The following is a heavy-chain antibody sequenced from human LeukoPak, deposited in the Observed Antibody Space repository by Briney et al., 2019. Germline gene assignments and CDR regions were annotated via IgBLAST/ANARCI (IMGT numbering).Heavy chain of an antibody. CDR2: INHSGST. Sequence: SETLSLTCAVYGGSFSGYYWSWIRQPPGKGLEWIGEINHSGSTNYNPSLKSRVTISVDTSKNQFSLKLSSVTAADTAVYYCARDVGGDYVEYNWSDPWGQGTLVTVSS. CDR3: ARDVGGDYVEYNWSDP. D-gene: IGHD4-17*01. J-gene: IGHJ5*02. V-gene: IGHV4-34*01. CDR1: GGSFSGYY.